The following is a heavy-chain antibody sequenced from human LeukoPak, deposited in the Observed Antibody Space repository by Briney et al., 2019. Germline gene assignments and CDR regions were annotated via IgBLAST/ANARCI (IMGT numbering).Heavy chain of an antibody. CDR2: ISSSSSYI. Sequence: GGSLRLSCAASGFTFSTFDMNWVRQAPGKGLEWVSSISSSSSYIYYADSVKGRFTISRDNAKNSLYLQMNSLRAEDTAVYYCARDGRDGRYFDWLLHYGMDVWGQGTTVTVSS. CDR3: ARDGRDGRYFDWLLHYGMDV. CDR1: GFTFSTFD. D-gene: IGHD3-9*01. J-gene: IGHJ6*02. V-gene: IGHV3-21*01.